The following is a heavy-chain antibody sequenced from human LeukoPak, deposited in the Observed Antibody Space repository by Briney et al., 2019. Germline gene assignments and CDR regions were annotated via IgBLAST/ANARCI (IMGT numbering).Heavy chain of an antibody. CDR3: AQDSYYYYIDV. V-gene: IGHV3-30*02. Sequence: GGSLRLSCAASGFAFRSYGMHWVRQAPGKGLEWVTFIGYDGSNKYYTDSVKGRFTISRDNSKNTLYLQMNSLRAEDTAIYYCAQDSYYYYIDVWGKGTTVTVSS. CDR1: GFAFRSYG. CDR2: IGYDGSNK. J-gene: IGHJ6*03.